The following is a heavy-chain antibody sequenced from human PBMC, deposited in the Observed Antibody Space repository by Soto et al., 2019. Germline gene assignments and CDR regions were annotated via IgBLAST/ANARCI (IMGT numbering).Heavy chain of an antibody. J-gene: IGHJ4*02. CDR1: GGSISSSSYY. Sequence: SETLSLTCTVSGGSISSSSYYWGWIRQPPGKGLEWIGSIYYSGSTYYNPSLKSRVTISVDTSKNQFSLKLSSVTAADTAVYYCASRARVGATDHYFDYLGQGILVTVSS. D-gene: IGHD1-26*01. V-gene: IGHV4-39*01. CDR2: IYYSGST. CDR3: ASRARVGATDHYFDY.